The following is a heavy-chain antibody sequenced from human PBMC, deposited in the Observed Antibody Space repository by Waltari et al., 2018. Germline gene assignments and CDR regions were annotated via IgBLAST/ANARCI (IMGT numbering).Heavy chain of an antibody. J-gene: IGHJ5*02. CDR1: GYTFTSYD. V-gene: IGHV1-8*01. Sequence: QVQLVQSGAEVKKPGASVKVSCKASGYTFTSYDINWVRQATGQGLEWMGWMNPNSGKTGYAQKFQGRVTMTRNTAISTAYMELSSLRSEDTAVYYGARTFKAMVRGVNWFDPWGQGTLVTVSS. D-gene: IGHD3-10*01. CDR2: MNPNSGKT. CDR3: ARTFKAMVRGVNWFDP.